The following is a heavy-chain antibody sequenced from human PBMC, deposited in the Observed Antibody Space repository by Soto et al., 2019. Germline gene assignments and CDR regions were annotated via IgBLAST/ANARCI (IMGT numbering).Heavy chain of an antibody. J-gene: IGHJ4*02. CDR1: GYTFTSYA. Sequence: QVQLVQSGAEVKKPGASVKVSCQDSGYTFTSYAISWVRQAPGQGLEWMGWISAYNGNTNYAQKLQGRVTMTTDTSTSTDYLELRILRSDDTAVYYCARDLPPVDYWGQGTLVTVSS. V-gene: IGHV1-18*01. CDR3: ARDLPPVDY. CDR2: ISAYNGNT.